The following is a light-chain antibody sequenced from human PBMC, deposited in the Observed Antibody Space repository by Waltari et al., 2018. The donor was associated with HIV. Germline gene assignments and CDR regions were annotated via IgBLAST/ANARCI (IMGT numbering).Light chain of an antibody. CDR2: DVS. CDR3: SSFTSSFTWV. V-gene: IGLV2-14*03. CDR1: SSDIGRWKF. Sequence: QSALTQPASVSGSPGQSITISCAGTSSDIGRWKFVSWYQQHPGKAPKVVIYDVSVRPPGVSSRVSASKSDNTAALTISDLHSDDEADYYCSSFTSSFTWVFGGGTRLTVL. J-gene: IGLJ3*02.